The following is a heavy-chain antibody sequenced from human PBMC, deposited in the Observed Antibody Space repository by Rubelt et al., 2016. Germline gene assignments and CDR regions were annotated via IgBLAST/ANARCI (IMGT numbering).Heavy chain of an antibody. CDR1: GGSISSSSYY. CDR3: ARLYGGNSDSPFDY. CDR2: IYYSGST. J-gene: IGHJ4*02. D-gene: IGHD4-23*01. Sequence: QLQLQESGPGLVKPSETLSLTCTVSGGSISSSSYYWGWIRQPPGKGLEWIGSIYYSGSTYYNPSLKGRVTISVDTSKNQFSLQLSSVTAADTAVYYCARLYGGNSDSPFDYWGQGTLVTVSS. V-gene: IGHV4-39*01.